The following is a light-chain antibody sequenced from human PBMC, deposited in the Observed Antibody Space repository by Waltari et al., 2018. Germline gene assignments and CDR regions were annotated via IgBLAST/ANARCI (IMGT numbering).Light chain of an antibody. CDR1: SGHSSNI. CDR3: QTGGHGTWV. J-gene: IGLJ3*02. Sequence: QLVLTQSPSASASLGAPIKLTCTLSSGHSSNIIAWLQQQPEKGPRSLMKVNSDGTHRKGDGIPDRFSGSSSGAERYLTISNLQSEDEADYYCQTGGHGTWVFGGGTKVTVL. CDR2: VNSDGTH. V-gene: IGLV4-69*01.